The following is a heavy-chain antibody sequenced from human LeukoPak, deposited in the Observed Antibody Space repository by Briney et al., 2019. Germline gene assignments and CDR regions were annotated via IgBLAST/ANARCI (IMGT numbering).Heavy chain of an antibody. Sequence: GGSLRLSCAASGFIFSGYSMNWVRQAPGKGLEWVSSISGTSSHIAYADSVKGRFTVSRDNAKNSLYVQLNSLSADDTAVYYCARGVVPAAFDYWGQGTLVTVSS. D-gene: IGHD2-2*01. CDR2: ISGTSSHI. CDR3: ARGVVPAAFDY. J-gene: IGHJ4*02. CDR1: GFIFSGYS. V-gene: IGHV3-21*01.